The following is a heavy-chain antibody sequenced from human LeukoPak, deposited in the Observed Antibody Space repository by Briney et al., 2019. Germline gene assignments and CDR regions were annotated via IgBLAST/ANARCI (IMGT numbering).Heavy chain of an antibody. V-gene: IGHV1-2*06. Sequence: GASVKVSCKASGYTFTGYHMHWVRQAPGQGLEWMGRINPNSGDTNYAQKFQGRVTMTRDTSISTAYMELSRLRSDDTAVYYCARDYCCSTSCLFDCWGQGTLVTVSS. CDR1: GYTFTGYH. D-gene: IGHD2-2*01. CDR2: INPNSGDT. J-gene: IGHJ4*02. CDR3: ARDYCCSTSCLFDC.